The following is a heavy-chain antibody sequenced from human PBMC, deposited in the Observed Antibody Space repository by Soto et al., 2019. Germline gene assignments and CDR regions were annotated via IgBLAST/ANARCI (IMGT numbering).Heavy chain of an antibody. V-gene: IGHV1-18*01. Sequence: ASVKVSCKASGYTFTSYGISWVRQAPGQGLEWMGWISAYNGNTNYAQKLQGRVTMTTDTSTSTAYMELRSLRSDDTAVYYCARDGTPPWLVVAFDIWGQGTMVTVSS. CDR3: ARDGTPPWLVVAFDI. CDR2: ISAYNGNT. D-gene: IGHD6-19*01. J-gene: IGHJ3*02. CDR1: GYTFTSYG.